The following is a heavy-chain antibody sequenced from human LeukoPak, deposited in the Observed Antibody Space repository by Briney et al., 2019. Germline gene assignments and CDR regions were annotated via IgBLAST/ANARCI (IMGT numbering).Heavy chain of an antibody. J-gene: IGHJ2*01. CDR1: GNTFTGYY. CDR3: ARGSVTLSGVVVENWYFDL. Sequence: ASVKVSCKASGNTFTGYYMHWVRQAPGQGLEWMGWINPNSGGTNYAQKFQGRVTMTRDTSISTAYMELGRLRSDDTAVYYCARGSVTLSGVVVENWYFDLWGRGTLVTVSS. D-gene: IGHD3-3*01. V-gene: IGHV1-2*02. CDR2: INPNSGGT.